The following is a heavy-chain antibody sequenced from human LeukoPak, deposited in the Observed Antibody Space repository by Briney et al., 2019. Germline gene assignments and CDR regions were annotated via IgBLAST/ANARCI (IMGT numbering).Heavy chain of an antibody. D-gene: IGHD3-10*01. CDR1: GLTFSNYG. CDR3: AKDYSLSGRRGYFDL. Sequence: GGSLRLSCAASGLTFSNYGVHWVRQAPGKGLEWVAVISYDGSNKYYADSVKGRFTISRDNSNNTLYLQMNSLRAEDTAVYYCAKDYSLSGRRGYFDLWGRGALVTVSS. J-gene: IGHJ2*01. CDR2: ISYDGSNK. V-gene: IGHV3-30*18.